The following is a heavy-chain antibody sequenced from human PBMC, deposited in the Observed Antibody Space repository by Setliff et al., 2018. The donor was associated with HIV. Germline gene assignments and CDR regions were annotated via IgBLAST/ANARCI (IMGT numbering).Heavy chain of an antibody. CDR3: ARDVEHMMDV. J-gene: IGHJ6*02. CDR1: GYTFTTEG. CDR2: ISTYSDET. V-gene: IGHV1-18*01. Sequence: ASVKVSCKPSGYTFTTEGLSWVRQAPGQGLEWMGWISTYSDETSYSQNFQGRATMTTDTSTSTAYMELRSLRYDDTAVYFCARDVEHMMDVWGQGTTVTVPS.